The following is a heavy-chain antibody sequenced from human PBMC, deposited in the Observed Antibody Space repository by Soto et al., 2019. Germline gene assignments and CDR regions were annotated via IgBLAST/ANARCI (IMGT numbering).Heavy chain of an antibody. CDR1: GGSISSYY. J-gene: IGHJ6*03. CDR2: IYYSGST. CDR3: ARGRLYYYYYMDV. Sequence: SETLSLTCTVSGGSISSYYWSWIRQPPGKGLEWIGYIYYSGSTNYNPSLKSRVTISVDTSKNQFSLKLSSVTAADTAVYYCARGRLYYYYYMDVWGKGTTVTVSS. V-gene: IGHV4-59*01.